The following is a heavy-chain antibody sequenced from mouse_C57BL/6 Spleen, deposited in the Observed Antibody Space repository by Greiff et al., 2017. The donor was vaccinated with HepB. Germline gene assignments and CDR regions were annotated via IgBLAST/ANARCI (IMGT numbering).Heavy chain of an antibody. V-gene: IGHV1-63*01. CDR1: GYTFTNYW. J-gene: IGHJ1*03. CDR2: IYPGGGYT. Sequence: QVQLQQSGAELVRPGTSVKMSCKASGYTFTNYWIGWAKQRPGHGLEWIGDIYPGGGYTNYNEKFKGKATLTADKSSSTAYMQFSSLTSEDSAIYYCARENADWYFDVWGTGTTVTVSS. CDR3: ARENADWYFDV.